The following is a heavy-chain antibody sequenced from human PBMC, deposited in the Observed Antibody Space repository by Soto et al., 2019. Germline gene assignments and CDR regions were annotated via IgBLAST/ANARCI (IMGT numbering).Heavy chain of an antibody. Sequence: GASVKVSCKASGYTFTSYGISWVRQAPGQGLEWMGWISAYNGSTNYAQKLQGRVTMTTDTSTSTAYMELRSLRSDDTAVYYCARDTGYCSGGSCYEVWTNFDYWGQGTLVTVSS. CDR3: ARDTGYCSGGSCYEVWTNFDY. D-gene: IGHD2-15*01. V-gene: IGHV1-18*01. CDR2: ISAYNGST. CDR1: GYTFTSYG. J-gene: IGHJ4*02.